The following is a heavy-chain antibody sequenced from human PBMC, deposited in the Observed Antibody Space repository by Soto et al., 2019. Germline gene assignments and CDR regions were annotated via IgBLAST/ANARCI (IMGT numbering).Heavy chain of an antibody. Sequence: GGSLRLSCAASGFTFSSYAMHWVRQAPGKGLEWVAVISYDGSNKYYADSVKGRFTISRDNPKNTLYLQMNSLRAEDTAVYYWARWGYETYNWNYAQGRAFDIWGQGTMVTVSS. V-gene: IGHV3-30-3*01. J-gene: IGHJ3*02. CDR1: GFTFSSYA. CDR3: ARWGYETYNWNYAQGRAFDI. CDR2: ISYDGSNK. D-gene: IGHD1-7*01.